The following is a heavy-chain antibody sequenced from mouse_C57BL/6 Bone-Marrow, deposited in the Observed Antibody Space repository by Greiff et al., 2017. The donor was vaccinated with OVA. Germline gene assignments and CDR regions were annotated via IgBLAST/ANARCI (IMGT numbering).Heavy chain of an antibody. CDR2: ISYDGSN. CDR3: ARGDDY. CDR1: GYSITSGYY. Sequence: EVKLQESGPGLVKPSQSLSLTCSVTGYSITSGYYWNWIRQFPGNKLEWMGYISYDGSNNYNPSLKNRISITRDTSKNQFFLKLNSVTTEDTATYYCARGDDYGGQGTSVTVSS. V-gene: IGHV3-6*01. J-gene: IGHJ4*01. D-gene: IGHD2-3*01.